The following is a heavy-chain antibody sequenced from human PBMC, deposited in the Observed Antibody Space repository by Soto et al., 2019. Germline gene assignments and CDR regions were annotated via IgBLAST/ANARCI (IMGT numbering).Heavy chain of an antibody. CDR1: GFTFEDFA. V-gene: IGHV3-9*01. Sequence: GGSLRLSCEASGFTFEDFAMHWVRLAPGKGLEWVSSIGWDQSKIAYADSVRGRFSISRDNAKNSLFLDMKNLRSEDTALYYCVKVSSFASGHGNFYAMDVWGQGNTVTVCS. CDR2: IGWDQSKI. CDR3: VKVSSFASGHGNFYAMDV. D-gene: IGHD6-6*01. J-gene: IGHJ6*02.